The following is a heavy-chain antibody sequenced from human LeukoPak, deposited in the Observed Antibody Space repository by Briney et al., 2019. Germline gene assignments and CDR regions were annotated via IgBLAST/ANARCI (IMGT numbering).Heavy chain of an antibody. CDR3: ASAFKMVGGAFDI. CDR2: ISSSSSYT. Sequence: GGSLRLSCAASGFTFSDYYMSWIRQAPGNGLEWVSYISSSSSYTNYADSVKGRFTISRDNAKNSLYLQMNSLRAEDTAVYYCASAFKMVGGAFDIWGQGTMVTVSS. CDR1: GFTFSDYY. V-gene: IGHV3-11*03. D-gene: IGHD2-8*01. J-gene: IGHJ3*02.